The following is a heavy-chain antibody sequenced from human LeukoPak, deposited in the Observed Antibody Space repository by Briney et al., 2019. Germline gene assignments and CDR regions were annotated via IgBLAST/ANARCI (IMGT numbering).Heavy chain of an antibody. CDR1: GFTFSSYA. J-gene: IGHJ6*03. CDR3: ATEPRNYYHYYMDV. D-gene: IGHD1-14*01. CDR2: IIGSGSST. V-gene: IGHV3-23*01. Sequence: GGSLRLSCAASGFTFSSYATSWLPQARGKGLEWVSSIIGSGSSTYYADSVKGRFTISRDNSKNTLYLQMNSLRAEDTAVYYCATEPRNYYHYYMDVWGKGTTVTVSS.